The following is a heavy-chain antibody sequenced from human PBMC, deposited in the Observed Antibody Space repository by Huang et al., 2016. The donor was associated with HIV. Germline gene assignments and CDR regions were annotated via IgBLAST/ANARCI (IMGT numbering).Heavy chain of an antibody. D-gene: IGHD3-22*01. Sequence: QVQLVQSGAEVKKPGASVKVSCKASGYTFTRIGMSWVRQAPGQGVEWMGWMSGDRGNTKYAQKYQGRVTMTTGTSTRTADMELRGLRPEDTSIYYCARDSGYYPGGGDAFDMWGQVTMVIVSS. CDR2: MSGDRGNT. CDR1: GYTFTRIG. CDR3: ARDSGYYPGGGDAFDM. V-gene: IGHV1-18*01. J-gene: IGHJ3*02.